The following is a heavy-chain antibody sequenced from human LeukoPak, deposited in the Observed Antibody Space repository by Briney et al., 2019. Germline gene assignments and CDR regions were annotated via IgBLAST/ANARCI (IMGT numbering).Heavy chain of an antibody. V-gene: IGHV1-46*01. Sequence: GASVKVSCKASGYTFTSYYMHWVRQAPGQGLEWMGIINPSGGSTSYAQKFQGGVTMTRDTSTSTVYMELSSLRSEDTAVYYCARAIHYDSSGYLMIDYWGQGTLVTVSS. CDR2: INPSGGST. CDR1: GYTFTSYY. J-gene: IGHJ4*02. D-gene: IGHD3-22*01. CDR3: ARAIHYDSSGYLMIDY.